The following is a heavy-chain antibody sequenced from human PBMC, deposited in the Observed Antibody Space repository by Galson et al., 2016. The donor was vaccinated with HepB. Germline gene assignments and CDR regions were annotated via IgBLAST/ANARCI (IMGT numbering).Heavy chain of an antibody. D-gene: IGHD2-15*01. CDR1: GFTFSSYA. V-gene: IGHV3-23*01. CDR3: AKRAHATGYYCGMDV. J-gene: IGHJ6*02. Sequence: SLRLSCAASGFTFSSYAMNWVRQAPGKGPEWVSGISGSGGRTYYADSVKGRFTISRDNSKNTLYLQMNSLRAEDTAVYYCAKRAHATGYYCGMDVWCQGTTVTVSS. CDR2: ISGSGGRT.